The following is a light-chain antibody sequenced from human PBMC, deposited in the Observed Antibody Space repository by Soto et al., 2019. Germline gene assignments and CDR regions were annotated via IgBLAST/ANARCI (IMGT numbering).Light chain of an antibody. J-gene: IGKJ2*01. CDR2: GAS. V-gene: IGKV3-15*01. Sequence: EIVMTQSPATLAVSPGERAALSCRASQSVSSNFAWYQQKPGQAPRLLIYGASSRATGTPARFSGSGSGTESTLTISSLQSEDFAVYYWQQYNNWPYTFGLGTKLEMK. CDR1: QSVSSN. CDR3: QQYNNWPYT.